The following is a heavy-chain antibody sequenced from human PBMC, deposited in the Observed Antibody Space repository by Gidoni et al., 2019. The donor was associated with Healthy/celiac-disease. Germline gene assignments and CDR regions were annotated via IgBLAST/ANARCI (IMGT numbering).Heavy chain of an antibody. CDR3: ARRGTYYFAY. Sequence: QVQLVQSGAEGKKPGSSGKVSCKAAGGTFSSYAISWVRQAPGQGLEWMGRIIPILGIANYAQKFQGRVTITADKSTSTAYMELSSLRSDDTSVYSCARRGTYYFAYWGQGTLVTVSS. J-gene: IGHJ4*02. D-gene: IGHD1-1*01. CDR1: GGTFSSYA. CDR2: IIPILGIA. V-gene: IGHV1-69*04.